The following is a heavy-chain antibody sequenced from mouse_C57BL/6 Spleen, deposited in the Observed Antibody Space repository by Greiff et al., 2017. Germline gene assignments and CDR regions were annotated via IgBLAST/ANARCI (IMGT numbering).Heavy chain of an antibody. V-gene: IGHV1-54*01. Sequence: VQLQQSGAELVRPGTSVKVSCKASGYAFTNYLIEWVKQRPGQGLEWIGVINPGSGGTNYNEKFKGKATLTADKSSSTAYMQLSSLTSDDYAVYFCARSHYYGSIPAWFAYWGQGTLVTVSA. CDR2: INPGSGGT. CDR1: GYAFTNYL. CDR3: ARSHYYGSIPAWFAY. D-gene: IGHD1-1*01. J-gene: IGHJ3*01.